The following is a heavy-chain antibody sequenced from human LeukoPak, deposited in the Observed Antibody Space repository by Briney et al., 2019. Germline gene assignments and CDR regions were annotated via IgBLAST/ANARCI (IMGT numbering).Heavy chain of an antibody. CDR3: ARDSGSNYYESSGSRYYFDY. Sequence: GGSLRLSCAASGFTFSSYSMNWVRQAPGKGLEWVSSISSSSSYIYYADSVKGRFTISRDNAKNSLYLQMNSLRAEDTAVYYCARDSGSNYYESSGSRYYFDYWGQGTLVTVSS. CDR2: ISSSSSYI. CDR1: GFTFSSYS. D-gene: IGHD3-22*01. J-gene: IGHJ4*02. V-gene: IGHV3-21*01.